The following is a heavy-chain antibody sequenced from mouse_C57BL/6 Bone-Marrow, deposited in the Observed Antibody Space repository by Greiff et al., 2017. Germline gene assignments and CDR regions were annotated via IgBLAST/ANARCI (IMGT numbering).Heavy chain of an antibody. J-gene: IGHJ4*01. V-gene: IGHV1-59*01. CDR2: IDPSDSYT. D-gene: IGHD1-1*01. CDR3: ASFTTVVAHYYAMDY. Sequence: QVQLQQPGAELVRPGTSVKLSCKASGYTFTSYWMHWVKQRPGQGLEWIGVIDPSDSYTNYNQKFKGKATLTVDTSSSTAYMQLSSLTSEDSAVYYCASFTTVVAHYYAMDYWGQGTSVTVSS. CDR1: GYTFTSYW.